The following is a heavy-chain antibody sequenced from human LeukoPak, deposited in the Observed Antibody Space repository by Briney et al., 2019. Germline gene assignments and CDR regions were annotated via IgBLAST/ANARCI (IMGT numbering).Heavy chain of an antibody. CDR1: GGPFSPYA. J-gene: IGHJ3*02. CDR3: GRGCSSISCQDAFDI. V-gene: IGHV1-69*01. D-gene: IGHD2-2*01. CDR2: IIPIFGTA. Sequence: SVNVSCEASGGPFSPYAISWVRQAPGQGLEWIGGIIPIFGTANYAQKFQGRVTITADESTSTAYMELSSLRSEDTAVYYCGRGCSSISCQDAFDIWGQGTMVTVSS.